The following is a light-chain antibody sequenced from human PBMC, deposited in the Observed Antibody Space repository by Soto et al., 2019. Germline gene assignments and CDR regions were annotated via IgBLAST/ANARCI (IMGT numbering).Light chain of an antibody. CDR1: QSVSSSY. CDR2: AAS. V-gene: IGKV3-20*01. CDR3: QQYNNWPIT. Sequence: EIVLTQSPGTLSLSPGERATLSCRASQSVSSSYLAWYQQKPGQAPRLLIHAASTGATGIPDRFSGSGSGTDFTLTISRLEPEDFAVYYCQQYNNWPITFGQGTRLEIK. J-gene: IGKJ5*01.